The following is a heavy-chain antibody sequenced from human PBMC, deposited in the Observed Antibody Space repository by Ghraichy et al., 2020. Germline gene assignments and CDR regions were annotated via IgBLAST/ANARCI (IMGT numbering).Heavy chain of an antibody. CDR2: IKQDGSEK. CDR1: GFTFSSYW. D-gene: IGHD6-13*01. CDR3: ARIGYSSSWDYYYGMDV. Sequence: GSLRLSCAASGFTFSSYWMSWVRQAPGKGLEWVANIKQDGSEKYYVDSVKGRFTISRDNAKNSLYLQMNSLRAEDTAVYYCARIGYSSSWDYYYGMDVWGQGTTVTVSS. V-gene: IGHV3-7*01. J-gene: IGHJ6*02.